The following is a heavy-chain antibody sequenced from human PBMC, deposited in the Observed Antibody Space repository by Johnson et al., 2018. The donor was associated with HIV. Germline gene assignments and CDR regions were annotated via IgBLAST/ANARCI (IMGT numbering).Heavy chain of an antibody. Sequence: VQLVESGGGLVQPGRSLRLSCAASGFTFDDYAMHWVRQAPGKGLEWVSGISWNSGSIGYADSVKGRFTISRDNAKNSLYLQMNSLRAEDTALYYCAKGRSEDSSPIGAFDIWGQGTMVTVSA. V-gene: IGHV3-9*01. CDR1: GFTFDDYA. J-gene: IGHJ3*02. CDR2: ISWNSGSI. CDR3: AKGRSEDSSPIGAFDI. D-gene: IGHD6-6*01.